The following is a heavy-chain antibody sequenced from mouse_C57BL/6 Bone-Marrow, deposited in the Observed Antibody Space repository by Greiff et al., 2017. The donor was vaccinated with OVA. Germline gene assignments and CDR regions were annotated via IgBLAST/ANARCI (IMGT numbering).Heavy chain of an antibody. CDR3: ASHYCISGDY. V-gene: IGHV1-81*01. J-gene: IGHJ2*01. CDR2: IYPRSGNT. Sequence: VQLQQSGAELARPGASVKLSCKASGYTFTSYGISWVKQRTGQGLEWIGEIYPRSGNTYYNEKFKGKATLTADNSSSTAYMDLRSLPSADSAVSFCASHYCISGDYWGPGTTLTVSS. D-gene: IGHD1-1*01. CDR1: GYTFTSYG.